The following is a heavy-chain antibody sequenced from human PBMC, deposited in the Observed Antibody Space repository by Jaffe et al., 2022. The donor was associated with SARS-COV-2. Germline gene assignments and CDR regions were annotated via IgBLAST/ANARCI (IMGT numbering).Heavy chain of an antibody. CDR1: GGSISSGSYY. CDR3: ARGGYSGSYYYFDY. Sequence: QVQLQESGPGLVKPSQTLSLTCTVSGGSISSGSYYWSWIRQPAGKGLEWIGRIYTSGSTNYNPSLKSRVTISVDTSKNQFSLKLSSVTAADTAVYYCARGGYSGSYYYFDYWGQGTLVTVSS. V-gene: IGHV4-61*02. CDR2: IYTSGST. D-gene: IGHD1-26*01. J-gene: IGHJ4*02.